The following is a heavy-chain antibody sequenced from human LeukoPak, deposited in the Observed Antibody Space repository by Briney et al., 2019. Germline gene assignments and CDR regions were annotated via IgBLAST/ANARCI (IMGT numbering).Heavy chain of an antibody. J-gene: IGHJ6*03. V-gene: IGHV1-46*01. CDR1: GYTFTSHH. CDR2: INPSGGST. CDR3: ARGPSITMIRGGQWYYYMDV. Sequence: GASVKVSCKASGYTFTSHHMHWVRQAPGQGLEWMGIINPSGGSTNYAQKFQGRVTMTRDTSTNTVYMELSSLRSEDTAVYYCARGPSITMIRGGQWYYYMDVWGKGTTVTISS. D-gene: IGHD3-10*01.